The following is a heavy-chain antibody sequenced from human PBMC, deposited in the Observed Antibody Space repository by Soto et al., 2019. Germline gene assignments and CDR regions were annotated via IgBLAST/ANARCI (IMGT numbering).Heavy chain of an antibody. Sequence: QAQVVQSGAEVRKPGSSVKLSCKASEGTFNSYAIAWVRQAPGQGLEWMGGIIPYYNTLNYAKKFPDRLTITANASTNTVYIELTTRRPDDTAVSFCASVASRGYPYIFDCWAQGTLVTVSS. CDR3: ASVASRGYPYIFDC. V-gene: IGHV1-69*01. CDR1: EGTFNSYA. CDR2: IIPYYNTL. J-gene: IGHJ4*02. D-gene: IGHD5-18*01.